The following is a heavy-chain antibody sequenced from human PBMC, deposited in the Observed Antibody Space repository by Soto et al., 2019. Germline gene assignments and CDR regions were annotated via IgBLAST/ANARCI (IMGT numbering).Heavy chain of an antibody. D-gene: IGHD5-18*01. CDR3: ARDEDTAMVTGDLLNP. CDR2: INHSGST. Sequence: SETLSLTCAVYGGSFSGYYWSWIRQPPGKGLEWIGEINHSGSTNYNPSLKSRVTISVDTSKNQFSLKLSSVTAADTAVYYCARDEDTAMVTGDLLNPWGERTLVIVSS. V-gene: IGHV4-34*01. CDR1: GGSFSGYY. J-gene: IGHJ5*02.